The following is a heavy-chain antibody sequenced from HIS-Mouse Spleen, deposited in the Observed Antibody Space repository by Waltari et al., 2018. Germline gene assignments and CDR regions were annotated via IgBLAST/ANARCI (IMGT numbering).Heavy chain of an antibody. Sequence: QVQLQESGPGLVKPSQTLSLTCTVSGGSISSGGYYWSWIRRHPGKGLEWIGYIYYSGSTYYNPSLKSRVTISVDTSKNQFSLKLSSVTAADTAVYYCARGQMTTVTTDAFDIWGQGTMVTVSS. CDR1: GGSISSGGYY. CDR2: IYYSGST. V-gene: IGHV4-31*03. J-gene: IGHJ3*02. CDR3: ARGQMTTVTTDAFDI. D-gene: IGHD4-17*01.